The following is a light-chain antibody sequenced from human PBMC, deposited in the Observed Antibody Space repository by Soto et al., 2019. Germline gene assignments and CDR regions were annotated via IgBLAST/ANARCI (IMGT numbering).Light chain of an antibody. CDR2: DAS. CDR1: RSVSVY. CDR3: QQRDDLIT. V-gene: IGKV3-11*01. Sequence: EIVLTQSPATLSVSPGERATLSCRASRSVSVYLDWYQQKSGQAPRLLIYDASKRATGIPARFSGSGSGTDFTLTIISLEPEDFAVYYCQQRDDLITFGGGTRVDIK. J-gene: IGKJ4*01.